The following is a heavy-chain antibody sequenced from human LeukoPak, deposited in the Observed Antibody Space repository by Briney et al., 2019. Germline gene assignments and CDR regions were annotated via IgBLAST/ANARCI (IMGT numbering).Heavy chain of an antibody. V-gene: IGHV3-21*01. CDR1: GFTFNSYT. CDR3: ARDSERRDGFSLYFFDY. J-gene: IGHJ4*02. CDR2: ISSGSSYR. Sequence: GGSLRLSCTVSGFTFNSYTMNWVRHAPGKGLEWVSSISSGSSYRYYADSVKGRFTISRDNAENSLFLQMDSLRAEDTALYYCARDSERRDGFSLYFFDYWGRGTLVTVSS. D-gene: IGHD5-24*01.